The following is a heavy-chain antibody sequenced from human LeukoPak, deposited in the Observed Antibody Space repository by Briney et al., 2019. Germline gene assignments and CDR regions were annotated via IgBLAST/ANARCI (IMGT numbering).Heavy chain of an antibody. CDR1: GFTFSSYG. CDR2: IRYDGSNK. J-gene: IGHJ4*02. CDR3: ARGGETTVTPIDY. D-gene: IGHD4-17*01. V-gene: IGHV3-30*02. Sequence: GGSLRLSCAASGFTFSSYGMHWVRQAPGKGLEWVAFIRYDGSNKYYADSVKGRFTISRDNSKNTLYLQMNSLRAEDTAVYYCARGGETTVTPIDYWGQGTLVTVSS.